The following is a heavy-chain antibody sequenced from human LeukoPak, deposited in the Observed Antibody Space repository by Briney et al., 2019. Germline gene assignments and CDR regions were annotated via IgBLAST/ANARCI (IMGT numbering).Heavy chain of an antibody. CDR1: GGSISSYY. J-gene: IGHJ4*02. CDR2: IYYSGST. V-gene: IGHV4-59*08. CDR3: ASGGNYYDSSGCRY. D-gene: IGHD3-22*01. Sequence: SETLSLTCTVSGGSISSYYWSWIRQPPGKGLEWIGYIYYSGSTNYNPSLKSRVTISVDTSKNQFSLKLSSVTAADTAVYYCASGGNYYDSSGCRYWGQGTLVTVSS.